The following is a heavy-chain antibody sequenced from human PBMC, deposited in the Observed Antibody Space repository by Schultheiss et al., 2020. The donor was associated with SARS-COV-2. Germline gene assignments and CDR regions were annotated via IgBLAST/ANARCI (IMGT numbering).Heavy chain of an antibody. CDR2: TRNKANSYTT. CDR1: GFTFSSYA. J-gene: IGHJ3*02. Sequence: GESLKISCAASGFTFSSYAMSWVRQASGKGLEWVGRTRNKANSYTTEYAASVKGRFTISRDDSKNSLYLQMNSLKTEDTAVYYCARDAELGTHAFDIWGQGTMVTVSS. D-gene: IGHD1-1*01. V-gene: IGHV3-72*01. CDR3: ARDAELGTHAFDI.